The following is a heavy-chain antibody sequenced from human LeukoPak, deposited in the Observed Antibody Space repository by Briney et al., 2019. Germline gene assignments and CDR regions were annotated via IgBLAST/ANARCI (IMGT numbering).Heavy chain of an antibody. CDR3: ARHRRVAGEQYYFDY. CDR1: GYSFTSFW. J-gene: IGHJ4*02. Sequence: GDSLKISCKGSGYSFTSFWIGWVRQMPGKGLEWMGIIYPGDSNTRYSPSFQGQVTISADKSISTAYLQWSSLKASDTAMYYYARHRRVAGEQYYFDYWGQGTLVTVSS. CDR2: IYPGDSNT. V-gene: IGHV5-51*01. D-gene: IGHD6-19*01.